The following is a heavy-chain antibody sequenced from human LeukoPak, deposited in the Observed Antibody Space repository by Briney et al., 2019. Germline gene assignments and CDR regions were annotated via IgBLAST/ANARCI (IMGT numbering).Heavy chain of an antibody. J-gene: IGHJ4*02. D-gene: IGHD6-19*01. CDR3: ARDRIAVAGRLVDY. CDR1: GYTLISSG. CDR2: ISTYNGNT. Sequence: ASVKVSCKASGYTLISSGISWVRQGPGQGLEWMGWISTYNGNTNYAQKLQGRVTMTTDTSTSTAYMELRSLRSDDSAVYYCARDRIAVAGRLVDYWGQGTLVTVSS. V-gene: IGHV1-18*01.